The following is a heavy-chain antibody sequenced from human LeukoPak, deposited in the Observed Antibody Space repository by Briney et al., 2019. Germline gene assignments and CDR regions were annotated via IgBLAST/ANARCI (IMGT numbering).Heavy chain of an antibody. V-gene: IGHV4-34*09. J-gene: IGHJ5*02. Sequence: SETLSLTCAVYGGSFSGYYWSWIRQPPGKGLEWIGEINHSGSTNYNPSLRSRLIISLDTSKNQFSLKLNSVTAADTAVYYCANYGSGSYRFDPWGQGTLVTVSS. CDR2: INHSGST. CDR3: ANYGSGSYRFDP. CDR1: GGSFSGYY. D-gene: IGHD3-10*01.